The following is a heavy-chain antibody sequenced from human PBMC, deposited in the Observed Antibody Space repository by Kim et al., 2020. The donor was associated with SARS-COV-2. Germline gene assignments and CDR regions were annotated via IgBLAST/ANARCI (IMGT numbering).Heavy chain of an antibody. CDR1: GGTFSSYA. V-gene: IGHV1-69*13. CDR3: ASRDLSTINYWYFDL. Sequence: SVKVSCKASGGTFSSYAISWVRQAPGQGLEWMGGIIPIFGTANYAQKFQGRVTITADESTSTAYMELSSLRSEDTAVYYCASRDLSTINYWYFDLWGRGTLVTVSS. CDR2: IIPIFGTA. D-gene: IGHD5-12*01. J-gene: IGHJ2*01.